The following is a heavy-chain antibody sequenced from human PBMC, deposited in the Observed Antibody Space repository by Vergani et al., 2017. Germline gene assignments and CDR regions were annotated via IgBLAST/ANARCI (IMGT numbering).Heavy chain of an antibody. Sequence: QVQLVQSGAEVKKPGASVKVSCKASGYTFTSYYMHWVRQAPGQGLEWMGIINPSGGSTSYAQKFQGRVTMTRDTSTSTVYMELSSLRSEDTAVYYCARDLHPYVILTTKPHDAFDIWGQGTMVTVSS. D-gene: IGHD3-9*01. V-gene: IGHV1-46*01. CDR3: ARDLHPYVILTTKPHDAFDI. CDR2: INPSGGST. CDR1: GYTFTSYY. J-gene: IGHJ3*02.